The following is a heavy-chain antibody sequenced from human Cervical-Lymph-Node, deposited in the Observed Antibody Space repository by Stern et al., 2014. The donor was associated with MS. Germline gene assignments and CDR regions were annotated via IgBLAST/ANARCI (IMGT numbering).Heavy chain of an antibody. CDR1: GFTFSSYS. D-gene: IGHD2-21*01. CDR3: ARARPGGVNAIDADY. V-gene: IGHV3-21*01. Sequence: EVQLVESGGGLVKPGGSLRLSCTASGFTFSSYSMNWVRQAPGKGLEWVSSISSSGGYIYYADSLKGRFTISRDNAKNSLNLQMNNLRAEDTAVYYCARARPGGVNAIDADYWGQGSLVTVSS. CDR2: ISSSGGYI. J-gene: IGHJ4*02.